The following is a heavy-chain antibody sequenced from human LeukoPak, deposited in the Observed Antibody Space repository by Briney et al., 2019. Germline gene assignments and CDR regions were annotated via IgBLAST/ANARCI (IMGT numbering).Heavy chain of an antibody. D-gene: IGHD1-26*01. Sequence: PGGSLRLSCAASGFTFSTYWIAWVRQAPGKGLEWVANIKGDESAKHQADSVKGRFTISRDNAQNSVYLQMSSLRGEDTAVYYCARDVGGSLDYWGQGTLVTVSS. CDR3: ARDVGGSLDY. CDR1: GFTFSTYW. J-gene: IGHJ4*02. CDR2: IKGDESAK. V-gene: IGHV3-7*01.